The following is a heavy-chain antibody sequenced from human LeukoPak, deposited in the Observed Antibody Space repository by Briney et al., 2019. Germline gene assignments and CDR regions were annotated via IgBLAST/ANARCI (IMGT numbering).Heavy chain of an antibody. CDR1: GYSISSGYY. J-gene: IGHJ4*02. D-gene: IGHD6-13*01. CDR3: ARVAGIIDY. V-gene: IGHV4-38-2*01. Sequence: PSVTLSLTCAVSGYSISSGYYWGWIRQPPGKGLEWIGSIYHSGSTYYNPSLKSRVTISVDTSKNQFSLKLSSVTAADTAVYYCARVAGIIDYWGQGTLVTVSS. CDR2: IYHSGST.